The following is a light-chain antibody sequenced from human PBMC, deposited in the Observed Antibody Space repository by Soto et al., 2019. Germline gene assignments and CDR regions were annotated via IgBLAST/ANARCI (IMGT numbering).Light chain of an antibody. CDR1: QSDSRRY. CDR2: GAS. V-gene: IGKV3-20*01. J-gene: IGKJ4*01. CDR3: QQYGSTPLT. Sequence: EIVLTQSPGTLSLAPGERATLSCRASQSDSRRYLAWYQQKPGQAPRLLIYGASSRATGIPDRFSGSGSGTDFTLTISRLEPADFAVYYCQQYGSTPLTFGGGTTVAIK.